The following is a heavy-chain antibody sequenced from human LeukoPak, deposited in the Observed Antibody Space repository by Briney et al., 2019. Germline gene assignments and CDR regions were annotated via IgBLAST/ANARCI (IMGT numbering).Heavy chain of an antibody. D-gene: IGHD5-12*01. CDR3: ARPYGGYVDYYFDY. Sequence: GGSLRLSCAASVFTFSSYSMDWVRQAPGKGLEWVAVISYDGSNKYYADSVKGRFTISRDNSKNTLYLQMNSLRTEDTAVYYCARPYGGYVDYYFDYWGQGTLVTVSS. CDR2: ISYDGSNK. CDR1: VFTFSSYS. V-gene: IGHV3-30-3*01. J-gene: IGHJ4*02.